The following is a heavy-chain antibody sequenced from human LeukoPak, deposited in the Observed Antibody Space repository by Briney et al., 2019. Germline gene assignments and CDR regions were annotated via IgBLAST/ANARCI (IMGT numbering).Heavy chain of an antibody. CDR1: GFTFSSYS. CDR2: ISSSSSYI. D-gene: IGHD3-22*01. J-gene: IGHJ5*02. Sequence: PGGSLRLSCAASGFTFSSYSMNWVRQAPGKGLEWVSSISSSSSYIYYADSVKGRFTISRDNAKNSLYLQMNSLRAEDTAVYYCARDRDSSGYLWFDTWGQGTLVTVSS. V-gene: IGHV3-21*01. CDR3: ARDRDSSGYLWFDT.